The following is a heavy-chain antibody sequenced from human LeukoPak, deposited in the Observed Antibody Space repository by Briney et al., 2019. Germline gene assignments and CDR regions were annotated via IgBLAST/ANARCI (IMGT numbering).Heavy chain of an antibody. J-gene: IGHJ3*02. CDR3: TRRMRGLGSYSDAFDI. CDR2: ISSSSSTI. V-gene: IGHV3-48*01. CDR1: GFTFSSYS. Sequence: PGGSLRLSCAASGFTFSSYSMNWVRQAPGKGLEWVSYISSSSSTIYYADSVKGRFTISRDNAKNSLYLQMNSLRAGDTAVYFCTRRMRGLGSYSDAFDIWGQGTMVTVSS. D-gene: IGHD3-10*01.